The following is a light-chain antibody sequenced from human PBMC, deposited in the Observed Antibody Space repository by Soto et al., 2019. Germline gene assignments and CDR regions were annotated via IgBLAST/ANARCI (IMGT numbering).Light chain of an antibody. Sequence: SYELTQPPSVSVAPGQTARITCGGNNIGSKSVHWYQQKPGQAPVLVVYDDSDRPSGIPERFSGSNSGNTATLTISRDEAGDEADYYCQVWDSSSDSWVFGGGTKVTVL. V-gene: IGLV3-21*02. CDR3: QVWDSSSDSWV. CDR2: DDS. CDR1: NIGSKS. J-gene: IGLJ3*02.